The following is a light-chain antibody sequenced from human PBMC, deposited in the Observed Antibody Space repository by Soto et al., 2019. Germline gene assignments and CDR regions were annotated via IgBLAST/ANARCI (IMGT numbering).Light chain of an antibody. CDR1: QTISSW. J-gene: IGKJ1*01. CDR3: QHYNSYSEA. Sequence: DIQMTQSPSTLSGSVGDRVTITCRASQTISSWLALYQQKPGKAPKLLIYKASTLKSGVPSRLSGSGSGTEFTLTISSLQPDDFATYYCQHYNSYSEAFGQGTKVDIK. CDR2: KAS. V-gene: IGKV1-5*03.